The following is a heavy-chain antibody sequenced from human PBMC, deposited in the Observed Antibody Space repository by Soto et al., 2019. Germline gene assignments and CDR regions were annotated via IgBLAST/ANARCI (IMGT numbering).Heavy chain of an antibody. J-gene: IGHJ4*02. CDR1: GYTFTGHW. D-gene: IGHD5-12*01. Sequence: GESLKISCHGSGYTFTGHWISWGRQMPGKGLEWMGRIDPSDSYTDYSPTVQGHVTMSADKSINTAYLQWSSLQASDTAVYYCTRHTGYDSSLDYWGQGTLVTVSS. CDR3: TRHTGYDSSLDY. V-gene: IGHV5-10-1*01. CDR2: IDPSDSYT.